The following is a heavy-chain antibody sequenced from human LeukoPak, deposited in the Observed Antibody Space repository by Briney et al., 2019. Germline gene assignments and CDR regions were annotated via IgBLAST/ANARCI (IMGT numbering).Heavy chain of an antibody. D-gene: IGHD2-2*01. CDR2: IYYSGST. J-gene: IGHJ4*02. Sequence: PSETLSLTCTVSGGSISSYYWSWIRQPPGKGLEWIGYIYYSGSTNYNPSLKSRVTISVDTSKNQFSQKLSSVTAADTAVYYCARGPDIVVVPADYLNFDYWGQGTLVTVSS. CDR3: ARGPDIVVVPADYLNFDY. CDR1: GGSISSYY. V-gene: IGHV4-59*01.